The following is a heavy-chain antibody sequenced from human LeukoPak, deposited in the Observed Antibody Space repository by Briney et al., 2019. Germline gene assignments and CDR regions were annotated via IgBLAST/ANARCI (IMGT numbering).Heavy chain of an antibody. CDR1: GFTFSSYW. D-gene: IGHD5-18*01. Sequence: PGGSLRLSCAVSGFTFSSYWMNWVRQVPGKGLVWVSHINTFGTTATYADSVKGRFTISRDNSKNTLYLQMNSLRAEDTAVYYCARDYTAMGTSQGYWGQGTLVTVSS. CDR3: ARDYTAMGTSQGY. V-gene: IGHV3-74*01. CDR2: INTFGTTA. J-gene: IGHJ4*02.